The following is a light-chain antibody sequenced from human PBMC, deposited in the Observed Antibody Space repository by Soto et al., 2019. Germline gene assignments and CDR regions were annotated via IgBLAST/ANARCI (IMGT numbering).Light chain of an antibody. J-gene: IGLJ2*01. CDR3: QTWGTGVV. V-gene: IGLV4-69*02. Sequence: QLVLTQSPSASASLGASVKLTCTLSSGHSSYAIAWHQQQPEKGPRYLMKLNSDGSHSKGGGIPDRFSGSSSGAERYLTISSLQSEDEADYYCQTWGTGVVFGGGTKVTVL. CDR1: SGHSSYA. CDR2: LNSDGSH.